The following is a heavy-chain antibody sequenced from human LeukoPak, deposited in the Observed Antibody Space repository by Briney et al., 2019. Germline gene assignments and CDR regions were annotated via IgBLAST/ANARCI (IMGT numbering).Heavy chain of an antibody. D-gene: IGHD1-1*01. V-gene: IGHV3-21*01. CDR2: ISSSSSYI. CDR1: GFTFSSYS. J-gene: IGHJ5*02. Sequence: GGSLRLSCAASGFTFSSYSMNWVRQAPGKGLEWVSSISSSSSYIYYADSVKGRFTISRDNAKNSLYLQMNSLRAEDTAVYYCARDGPKQNWNGNWFDPWGQGTLVTVSS. CDR3: ARDGPKQNWNGNWFDP.